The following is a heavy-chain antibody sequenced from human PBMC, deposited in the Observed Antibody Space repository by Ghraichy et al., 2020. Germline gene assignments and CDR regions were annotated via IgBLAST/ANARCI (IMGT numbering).Heavy chain of an antibody. D-gene: IGHD4-23*01. CDR3: ARLISNSADY. CDR1: GGSISSYY. CDR2: IYDSGST. V-gene: IGHV4-59*08. Sequence: SQTLSLTCTVSGGSISSYYWSWIRQPPGKGLEWIGYIYDSGSTNYNPSLKSRVTISVDTSKNQFSLKLSSVTAADTAVYYCARLISNSADYWGQGTLVTVSS. J-gene: IGHJ4*02.